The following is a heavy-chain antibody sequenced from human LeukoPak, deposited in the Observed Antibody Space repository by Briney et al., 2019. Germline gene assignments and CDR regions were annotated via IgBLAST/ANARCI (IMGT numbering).Heavy chain of an antibody. CDR1: GGSISSGDYY. Sequence: SQTLSLTCTVSGGSISSGDYYWSWIRQPPGKGLEWIGYIYYSGSTYYNPSLKSRVTISVDTSKNRFSLKLSSVTAADTAVYYCARGLAPGYSSSWGPDYWGQGTLVTVSS. CDR3: ARGLAPGYSSSWGPDY. CDR2: IYYSGST. V-gene: IGHV4-30-4*01. J-gene: IGHJ4*02. D-gene: IGHD6-19*01.